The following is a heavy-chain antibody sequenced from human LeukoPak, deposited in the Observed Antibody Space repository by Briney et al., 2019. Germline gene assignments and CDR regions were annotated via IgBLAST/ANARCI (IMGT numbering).Heavy chain of an antibody. CDR2: IKKDGIEK. Sequence: GGSLRLSCVVSGFTLSSDWMSWVRQAPGKGLEWVANIKKDGIEKYYVESVKGRFTISRDNAKNSLYLQMNSLRAEDTAVYYCARGRYSSRSGGYYFDIWGQGTLVTVSS. J-gene: IGHJ4*02. V-gene: IGHV3-7*01. D-gene: IGHD2-2*01. CDR1: GFTLSSDW. CDR3: ARGRYSSRSGGYYFDI.